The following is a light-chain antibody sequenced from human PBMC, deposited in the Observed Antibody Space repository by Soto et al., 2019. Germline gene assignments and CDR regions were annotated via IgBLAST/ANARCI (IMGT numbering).Light chain of an antibody. CDR2: DVN. CDR3: ASYTRTTTLV. Sequence: SALTQPASVSGSPGQSITIACTGTISDIGVYNFISWYQHHPGKAPKLVIYDVNNRPSGISYRFSGSKSGNTASLTISGLQAEDEADYYCASYTRTTTLVFGGGTQLTVL. CDR1: ISDIGVYNF. J-gene: IGLJ7*01. V-gene: IGLV2-14*01.